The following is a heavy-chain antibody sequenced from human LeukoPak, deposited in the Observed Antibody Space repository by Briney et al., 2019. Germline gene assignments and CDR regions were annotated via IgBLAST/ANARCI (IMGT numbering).Heavy chain of an antibody. Sequence: PSETLSLTCTVSGGSISSSSYYWGWIRQPPGKGLEWIGSIYYSGSTYYNPSLKGRVTISVDTSKNQFSLKLSSVTAADTAVYYCASGGVSYDFWSGPTYYYYYYMDVWGKGTTVTVSS. V-gene: IGHV4-39*07. J-gene: IGHJ6*03. D-gene: IGHD3-3*01. CDR2: IYYSGST. CDR1: GGSISSSSYY. CDR3: ASGGVSYDFWSGPTYYYYYYMDV.